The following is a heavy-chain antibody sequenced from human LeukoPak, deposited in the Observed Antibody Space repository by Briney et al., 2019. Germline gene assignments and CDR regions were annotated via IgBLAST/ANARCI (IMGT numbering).Heavy chain of an antibody. CDR3: ARGPVDTTYLGFDY. CDR1: GASISGYY. D-gene: IGHD5-18*01. CDR2: IYTSGST. Sequence: SETLSLTCTVSGASISGYYWSWIRQPAGKGLEWIGRIYTSGSTNYNPSLKSRVTISVDKSKNQLSLKLSSVTAADTAVYYCARGPVDTTYLGFDYWGQGTLVTVSS. J-gene: IGHJ4*02. V-gene: IGHV4-4*07.